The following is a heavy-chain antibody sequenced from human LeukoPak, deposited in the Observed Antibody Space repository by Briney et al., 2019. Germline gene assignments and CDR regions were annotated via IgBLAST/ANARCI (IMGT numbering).Heavy chain of an antibody. CDR3: ARGRYYYDSSGYWYDY. CDR1: GGSISSSSYY. CDR2: IYYSGST. D-gene: IGHD3-22*01. V-gene: IGHV4-39*07. Sequence: SETLSLTCTVSGGSISSSSYYWGWIRQPPGKGLEWIGSIYYSGSTYYNPSLKSRVTISVDTSKNQFSLKLSSVTAADTAVYYCARGRYYYDSSGYWYDYWGQGTLVTVSS. J-gene: IGHJ4*02.